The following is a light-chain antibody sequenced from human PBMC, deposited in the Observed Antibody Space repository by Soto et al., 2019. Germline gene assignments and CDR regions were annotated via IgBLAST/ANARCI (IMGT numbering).Light chain of an antibody. V-gene: IGLV2-8*01. Sequence: QSGLTQPPSATGSPGRSVTNSCTGTSSDVGGYNYVSWYQQHPGIAPILMIYDVSKRPSVVPVRFSGSKSGNTASLNVSELQAEDEADYFCGLDASGNTKVYRTGAQGTLL. J-gene: IGLJ1*01. CDR1: SSDVGGYNY. CDR2: DVS. CDR3: GLDASGNTKV.